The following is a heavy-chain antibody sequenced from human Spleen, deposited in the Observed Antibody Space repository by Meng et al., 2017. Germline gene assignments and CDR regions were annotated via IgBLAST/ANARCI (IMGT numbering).Heavy chain of an antibody. D-gene: IGHD6-6*01. CDR1: GFTFNNYA. Sequence: GGSLRLSCAASGFTFNNYAMSWVRQAPGKGLEWVAGIPNTGGDTYYADSVRGRFTISRDNSKNTLYLQMNSLRAEDTAVYYCAREGAARGSPLFDYWGQGTLVTVSS. V-gene: IGHV3-23*01. CDR3: AREGAARGSPLFDY. CDR2: IPNTGGDT. J-gene: IGHJ4*02.